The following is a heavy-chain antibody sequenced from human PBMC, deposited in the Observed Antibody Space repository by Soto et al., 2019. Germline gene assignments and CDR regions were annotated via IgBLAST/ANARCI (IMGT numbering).Heavy chain of an antibody. V-gene: IGHV1-2*04. CDR3: ARELAGSGKRRHFDY. CDR1: GYTFTGYY. Sequence: ASVNVSCKASGYTFTGYYMHWVRQAPGQGLEWMGWINPNSGGTNYAQKFQGWVTMTRDTSISTAYMELSRLRSDDTAVYYCARELAGSGKRRHFDYWGQGTLVTVSS. CDR2: INPNSGGT. J-gene: IGHJ4*02. D-gene: IGHD3-10*01.